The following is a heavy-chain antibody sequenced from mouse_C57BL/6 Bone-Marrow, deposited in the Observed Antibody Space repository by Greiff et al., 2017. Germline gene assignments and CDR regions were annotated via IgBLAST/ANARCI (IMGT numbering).Heavy chain of an antibody. D-gene: IGHD4-1*01. CDR3: TRSGPLGRSFDY. J-gene: IGHJ2*01. Sequence: VKLQQPGAELVKPGASVKMSCKASGYTFTSYWITWVKQRPGQGLEWIGDIYPTSGRTNYNEKFKSKAILTVDTTSNTAYMQLSSLSSEDSAVFYGTRSGPLGRSFDYWGQGTTLTVSS. CDR1: GYTFTSYW. V-gene: IGHV1-55*01. CDR2: IYPTSGRT.